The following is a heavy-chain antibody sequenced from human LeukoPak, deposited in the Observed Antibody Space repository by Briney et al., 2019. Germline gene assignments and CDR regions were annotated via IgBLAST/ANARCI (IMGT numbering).Heavy chain of an antibody. Sequence: GGSLRLSCAASGFTFSSYAMHWVRQAPGKGLEWVAVISYDGSNKYYADSVKGRFTISRDNSKNTLYLQMNSLRAEDTAVYYCAREKAVQLKFSLDYWGQGTLVTASS. CDR1: GFTFSSYA. CDR3: AREKAVQLKFSLDY. CDR2: ISYDGSNK. V-gene: IGHV3-30-3*01. J-gene: IGHJ4*02. D-gene: IGHD1-1*01.